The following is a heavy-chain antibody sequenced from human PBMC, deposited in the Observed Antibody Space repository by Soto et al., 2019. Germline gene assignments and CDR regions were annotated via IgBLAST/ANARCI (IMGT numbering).Heavy chain of an antibody. J-gene: IGHJ5*02. CDR2: ISAGGGNT. Sequence: EVQLLESGGGLVQPGGSLRLSCAASGFSFSTYAMSWVRQAPGKGLEWVSGISAGGGNTFYADSVRGRFTISRDNSKNTLCLQINSLRAEDTALYYCVKHSEYQRLSWFDPWGQGTLVTVSS. CDR3: VKHSEYQRLSWFDP. V-gene: IGHV3-23*01. D-gene: IGHD2-2*01. CDR1: GFSFSTYA.